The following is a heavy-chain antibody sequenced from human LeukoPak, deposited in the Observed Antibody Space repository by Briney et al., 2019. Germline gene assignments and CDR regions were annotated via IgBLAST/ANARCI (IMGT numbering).Heavy chain of an antibody. D-gene: IGHD2-2*01. V-gene: IGHV4-59*01. CDR3: ARTIVVVPAAIYYGMDL. Sequence: SETLSLTCTVSGGSINSYYWSWIRQPPGKGLEWIGYISHSGSTNYKPSLKSRVTISLDTSENQFSLKLSSVTAADTAMYYCARTIVVVPAAIYYGMDLWGQGTTVTVSS. CDR2: ISHSGST. CDR1: GGSINSYY. J-gene: IGHJ6*02.